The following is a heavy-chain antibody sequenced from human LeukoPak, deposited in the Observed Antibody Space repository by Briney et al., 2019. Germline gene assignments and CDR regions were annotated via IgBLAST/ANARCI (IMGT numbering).Heavy chain of an antibody. Sequence: PGRSLRLSCAASGFTFSSYGMHWVRQAPGKGLEWVAVISYDGNNKYYADSVKGRFTVSRDNSKNTLYLQMNSLRAEDTAVYYCAKTRPLDSSSWSHGDYWGQGTLVTVSS. D-gene: IGHD6-13*01. CDR2: ISYDGNNK. J-gene: IGHJ4*02. CDR1: GFTFSSYG. V-gene: IGHV3-30*18. CDR3: AKTRPLDSSSWSHGDY.